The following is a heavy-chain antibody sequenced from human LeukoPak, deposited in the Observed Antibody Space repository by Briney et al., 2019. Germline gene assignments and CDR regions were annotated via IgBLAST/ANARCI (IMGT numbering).Heavy chain of an antibody. Sequence: GGSLRLSCAASGFTFSSYWMSWVRQAPGKGLEWVANIKQDGSEKYYVDSVKGRFTISRDNAANSLYLQLNSLRVEDTAVYFCARSYYDILTGYHSPYFDSWGQGTLVSVSS. D-gene: IGHD3-9*01. CDR3: ARSYYDILTGYHSPYFDS. J-gene: IGHJ4*02. CDR1: GFTFSSYW. CDR2: IKQDGSEK. V-gene: IGHV3-7*01.